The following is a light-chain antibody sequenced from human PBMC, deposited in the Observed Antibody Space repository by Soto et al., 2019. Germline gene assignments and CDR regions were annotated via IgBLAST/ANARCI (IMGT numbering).Light chain of an antibody. CDR3: QQGYSTPWT. CDR2: AAS. J-gene: IGKJ1*01. V-gene: IGKV1-39*01. Sequence: DIQMAQSPFSVSASVGDRVIITCLASQSITTYLHWYQQKPGKAPNLLIYAASNLQSGAPSRFSGSGSGTDFTLTINSLQPEDFATYYCQQGYSTPWTFGQGTKVDIK. CDR1: QSITTY.